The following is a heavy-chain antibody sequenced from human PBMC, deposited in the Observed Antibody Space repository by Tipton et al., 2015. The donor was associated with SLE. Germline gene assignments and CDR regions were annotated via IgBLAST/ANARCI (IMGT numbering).Heavy chain of an antibody. V-gene: IGHV3-43D*03. CDR3: AKERHPYYYYGMDV. J-gene: IGHJ6*02. CDR2: ISWDGGST. CDR1: GFTFDDYA. Sequence: GSLRLSCAASGFTFDDYAMHWVRQAPGKGLEWVSLISWDGGSTYYADSVKGRFTISRDNSKNSLYLQMNSLRAEDTALCYCAKERHPYYYYGMDVWGQGTTVTVSS.